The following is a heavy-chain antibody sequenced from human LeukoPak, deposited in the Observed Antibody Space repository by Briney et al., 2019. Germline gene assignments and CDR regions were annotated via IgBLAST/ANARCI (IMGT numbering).Heavy chain of an antibody. Sequence: GESLRISCKGSGYSFTSYWIGWVRQMLGKGLEWMGIIYPGDSDTTYSPSFQGQVTISADKSISTAYLQWSSLKASDTAMYYCARQYYYGSGSYEYYFDYWGQGSLVTVSS. CDR1: GYSFTSYW. CDR3: ARQYYYGSGSYEYYFDY. J-gene: IGHJ4*02. CDR2: IYPGDSDT. D-gene: IGHD3-10*01. V-gene: IGHV5-51*01.